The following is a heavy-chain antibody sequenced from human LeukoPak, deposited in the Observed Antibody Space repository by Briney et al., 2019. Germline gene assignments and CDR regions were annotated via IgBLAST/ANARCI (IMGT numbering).Heavy chain of an antibody. D-gene: IGHD6-13*01. Sequence: GASVKVSCKASGYTFTSYDINWVRQATGQGLEWMGWMNPNSGNTGYAQKFQGRVTITRNTSISTAYMELSSLRSDDTAVYYCASAAGAAGTEGVDYWGQGTLVTVSS. CDR2: MNPNSGNT. CDR3: ASAAGAAGTEGVDY. V-gene: IGHV1-8*03. J-gene: IGHJ4*02. CDR1: GYTFTSYD.